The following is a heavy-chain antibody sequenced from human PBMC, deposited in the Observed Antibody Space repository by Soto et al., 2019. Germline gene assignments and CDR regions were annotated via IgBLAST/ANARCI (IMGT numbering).Heavy chain of an antibody. V-gene: IGHV4-39*01. Sequence: PSVTLSLTCTVSGGSISSSSYYWGWIRQPPGKGLEWIGSIYYSGSTYYNPSLKSRVTISVDTSNNQFSLKLSSVTAADTAVYYCARQGYDSSAALAFDYWGQGTLVTVSS. CDR1: GGSISSSSYY. J-gene: IGHJ4*02. CDR3: ARQGYDSSAALAFDY. D-gene: IGHD3-22*01. CDR2: IYYSGST.